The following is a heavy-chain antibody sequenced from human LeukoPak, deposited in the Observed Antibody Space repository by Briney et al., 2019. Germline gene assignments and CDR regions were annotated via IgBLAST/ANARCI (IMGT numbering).Heavy chain of an antibody. Sequence: VGSLRLSCAASGLTVSSNYMSWVRQAPGKGLEWVSVIYSDGTTSYADSVKGRFTISRDNSKNALFLQMNSLRVEDTAIYYCAKGQELDDGVFDSWGQGTLVTVSS. J-gene: IGHJ4*02. CDR3: AKGQELDDGVFDS. V-gene: IGHV3-53*01. CDR1: GLTVSSNY. CDR2: IYSDGTT. D-gene: IGHD1-1*01.